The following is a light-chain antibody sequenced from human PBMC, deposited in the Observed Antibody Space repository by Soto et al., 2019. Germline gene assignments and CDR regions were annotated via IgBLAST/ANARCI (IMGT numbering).Light chain of an antibody. CDR1: QGLNRN. J-gene: IGKJ4*01. V-gene: IGKV3-15*01. Sequence: ETVLTQSPATLSVSPVETAAVAFTTSQGLNRNLAWYQQKLGQAPRVLIYGASTRAAGIPARFSGSGSGTEFTLTISRLEPEDFAVYYCQQRSNWPRLTFGGGTKVDI. CDR2: GAS. CDR3: QQRSNWPRLT.